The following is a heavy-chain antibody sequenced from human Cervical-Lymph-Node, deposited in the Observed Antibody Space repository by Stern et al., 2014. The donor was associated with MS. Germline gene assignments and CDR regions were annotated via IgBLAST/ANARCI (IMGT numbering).Heavy chain of an antibody. V-gene: IGHV1-46*01. CDR3: ARDQRNSGEGTRCDV. CDR1: GYTFTNYY. CDR2: IDPSGGST. J-gene: IGHJ6*02. Sequence: QVQLVQSGAEVKKPGASVKVSCKASGYTFTNYYMHWVRQAPGQGLEWMGIIDPSGGSTTYAQKFQGRVTMTRDTSTSTVYMELSSLRSEDTAVYYCARDQRNSGEGTRCDVWGQGTTVTVSS. D-gene: IGHD4-23*01.